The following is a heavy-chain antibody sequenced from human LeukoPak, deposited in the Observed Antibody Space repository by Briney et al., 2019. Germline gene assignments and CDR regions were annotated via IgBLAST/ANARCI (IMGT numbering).Heavy chain of an antibody. J-gene: IGHJ6*03. CDR3: ARDGYGYNYMDV. CDR2: IYSGGTT. V-gene: IGHV3-53*01. D-gene: IGHD5-12*01. CDR1: GFSVSSNF. Sequence: GGSLRLSCAASGFSVSSNFMSWVRQAPGKGLEWVSVIYSGGTTYNADSVRGRFTISRDNSKNMLYLQMNGLRAEDTAVYYCARDGYGYNYMDVWGKGTTVTVSS.